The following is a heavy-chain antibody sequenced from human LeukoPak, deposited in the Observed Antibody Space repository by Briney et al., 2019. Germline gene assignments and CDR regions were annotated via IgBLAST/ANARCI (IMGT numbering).Heavy chain of an antibody. D-gene: IGHD2-15*01. CDR2: INHSGST. CDR3: ARRIVVVVAGGLYYYYYYGMDV. CDR1: GGSFSGYY. Sequence: SETLSLTCAVYGGSFSGYYWSWIRQPPGKGLEWIGEINHSGSTNYNPSLKSRVTISVDTSKNQFSLKLSSVTAADTAVYYCARRIVVVVAGGLYYYYYYGMDVWGQGTTVTVSS. J-gene: IGHJ6*02. V-gene: IGHV4-34*01.